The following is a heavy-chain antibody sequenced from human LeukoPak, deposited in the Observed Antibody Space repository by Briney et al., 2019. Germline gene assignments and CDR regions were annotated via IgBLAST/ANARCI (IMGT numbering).Heavy chain of an antibody. CDR2: IRYDGSNK. J-gene: IGHJ4*02. V-gene: IGHV3-30*02. CDR3: AYGSGSYNMVFDY. Sequence: GGSLRLSCAASGFTFTNNFMSWVRQAPGKGLEWVAFIRYDGSNKYYADSVKGRFTISRDNSKNTLYLQMNSLRAEDTAVYYCAYGSGSYNMVFDYWGQGTLVTVSS. CDR1: GFTFTNNF. D-gene: IGHD3-10*01.